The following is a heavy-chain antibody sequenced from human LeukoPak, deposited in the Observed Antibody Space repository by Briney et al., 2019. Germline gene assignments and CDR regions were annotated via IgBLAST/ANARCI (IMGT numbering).Heavy chain of an antibody. CDR2: ISSSSSTI. Sequence: PGGSLRLSCAASGFTFSSYSMNWVRQAPGKGLEWVSYISSSSSTIYYADSVKGRFTISRDNAKNSLYLQMNSLRAEDTAVYYCARAQTLSGGSCYGDYWGQGTLVTISS. CDR3: ARAQTLSGGSCYGDY. J-gene: IGHJ4*02. D-gene: IGHD2-15*01. CDR1: GFTFSSYS. V-gene: IGHV3-48*04.